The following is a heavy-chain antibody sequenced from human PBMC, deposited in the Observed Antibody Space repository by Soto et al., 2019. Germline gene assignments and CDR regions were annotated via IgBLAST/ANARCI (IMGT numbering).Heavy chain of an antibody. CDR2: IWYDGSNK. J-gene: IGHJ6*02. CDR3: ARVKVHYYYYYGMDV. CDR1: GFTFSSYG. Sequence: GGSLRLSCAASGFTFSSYGMHWVRQAPGKGLEWVAVIWYDGSNKYYADSVKGRFTISRDNSKNTLYLQMNSLRAEDTAVYYCARVKVHYYYYYGMDVWGQGTTVTV. V-gene: IGHV3-33*01.